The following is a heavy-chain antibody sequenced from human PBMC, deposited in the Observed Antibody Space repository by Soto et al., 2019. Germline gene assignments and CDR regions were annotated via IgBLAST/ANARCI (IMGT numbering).Heavy chain of an antibody. V-gene: IGHV4-31*03. CDR2: IYYSGST. CDR3: ARDWAYCSGGSCYGFDP. D-gene: IGHD2-15*01. J-gene: IGHJ5*02. CDR1: GGSISSCGYY. Sequence: PSETLSLTCTVSGGSISSCGYYWSWVRHHPGKGLDWIGYIYYSGSTYYNPSLKSRVTISVDTSKNQFSLKLSSVTAADTAVYYCARDWAYCSGGSCYGFDPWGQGTLVTVSS.